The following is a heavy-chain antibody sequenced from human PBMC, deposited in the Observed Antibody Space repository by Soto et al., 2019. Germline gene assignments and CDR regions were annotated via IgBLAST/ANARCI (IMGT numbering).Heavy chain of an antibody. J-gene: IGHJ5*02. D-gene: IGHD3-22*01. V-gene: IGHV3-53*01. CDR2: IYSGGST. CDR3: ARAPHYYDSSGYYLGWFDP. CDR1: GFTVVSND. Sequence: EGSLRLSCAASGFTVVSNDMSFVRQAPGKGLEWVSVIYSGGSTYYADSVKGRFTISRDNSKNTLYLQMNSLRAEDTAVYYCARAPHYYDSSGYYLGWFDPWGQGTLVTVSS.